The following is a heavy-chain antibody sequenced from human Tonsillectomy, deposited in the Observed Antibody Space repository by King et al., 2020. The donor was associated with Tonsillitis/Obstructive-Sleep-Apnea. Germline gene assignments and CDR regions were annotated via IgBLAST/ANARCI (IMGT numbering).Heavy chain of an antibody. CDR3: AKDFLRSQLLVRGEFDF. CDR2: ISGSGDIT. V-gene: IGHV3-23*04. J-gene: IGHJ4*02. CDR1: GFTFSSYA. Sequence: VQLVESGGGLVQPEGSLRLSCAASGFTFSSYAMSWVRQAPGKGLEWVSTISGSGDITYYADSVKGRFTISRDNSKNTLYLQINSLRAEDTAVYYCAKDFLRSQLLVRGEFDFWGQGTLVTVSS. D-gene: IGHD6-19*01.